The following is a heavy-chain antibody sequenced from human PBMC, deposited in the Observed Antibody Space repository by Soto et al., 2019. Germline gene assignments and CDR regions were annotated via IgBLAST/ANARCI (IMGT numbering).Heavy chain of an antibody. J-gene: IGHJ4*02. CDR2: ISTTTGNT. Sequence: QIQMVQSGAEVKQPGSSVKISCKTSGYTFSSYSINWVRQAPGQGLEWMARISTTTGNTHYSERVQGRVTVTLDKSARTAFMEMWGLTSDDTAVYFCARDNCYYDFWGQGTLVTVSS. CDR3: ARDNCYYDF. V-gene: IGHV1-18*01. D-gene: IGHD2-15*01. CDR1: GYTFSSYS.